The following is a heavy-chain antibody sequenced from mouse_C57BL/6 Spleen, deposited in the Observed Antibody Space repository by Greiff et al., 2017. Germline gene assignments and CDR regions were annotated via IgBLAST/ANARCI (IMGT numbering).Heavy chain of an antibody. D-gene: IGHD2-2*01. CDR2: LSSGSSTI. J-gene: IGHJ1*03. CDR1: GFTFSDYG. CDR3: ARGYYWYFEV. Sequence: EVQLVESGGGLVKPGGSLKLSCAASGFTFSDYGMHWVRQAPEKGLEWVAYLSSGSSTIYYADTVKGRFTISRDNAKNTLFLQMTSLRSEDTAMYYCARGYYWYFEVWGTGTTVTVSS. V-gene: IGHV5-17*01.